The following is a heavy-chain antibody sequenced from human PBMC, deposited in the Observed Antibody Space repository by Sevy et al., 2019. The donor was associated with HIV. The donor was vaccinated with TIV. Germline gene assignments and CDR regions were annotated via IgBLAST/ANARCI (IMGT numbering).Heavy chain of an antibody. CDR1: GFTFTSYA. Sequence: GGSLRLSCAASGFTFTSYAMYWVRQAPGKGLEWVAAISGSGQSSFYADSVKGRFTVSRDRSKNTVFLQMDSLRVEVTGLYYCEKDRIDSSSCGSNCFDFWGQGTPVTVSS. CDR2: ISGSGQSS. J-gene: IGHJ5*01. V-gene: IGHV3-23*01. D-gene: IGHD3-22*01. CDR3: EKDRIDSSSCGSNCFDF.